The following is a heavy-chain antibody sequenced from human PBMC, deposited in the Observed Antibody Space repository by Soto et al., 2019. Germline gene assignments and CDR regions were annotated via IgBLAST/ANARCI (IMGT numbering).Heavy chain of an antibody. Sequence: QVKLVQSGAEVKKPGASVKVSCKASGYTFTSYDINWVRQATGQGLEWMGWMNHNSGNIDYSQKFQGRVTMTRNTSISTAYMELSSLRAEDTAVYYCAREQGYWGMDVWGQGTTVTVSS. CDR2: MNHNSGNI. D-gene: IGHD2-8*02. CDR1: GYTFTSYD. V-gene: IGHV1-8*01. J-gene: IGHJ6*02. CDR3: AREQGYWGMDV.